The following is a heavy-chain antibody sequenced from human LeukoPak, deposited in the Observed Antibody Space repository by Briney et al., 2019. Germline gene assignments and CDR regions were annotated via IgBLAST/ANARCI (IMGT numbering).Heavy chain of an antibody. D-gene: IGHD3-10*01. V-gene: IGHV1-3*01. CDR3: ARTMVRGVPPPYDY. J-gene: IGHJ4*02. CDR1: GYTFTSYA. Sequence: RASVKVSCKASGYTFTSYAMHWVRQAPGQRLEWMGWINAGNGNTKYSQKFQGRVTITRDTSASTAYMELSSLRSEDTAVYYCARTMVRGVPPPYDYWGQGTLVTVSS. CDR2: INAGNGNT.